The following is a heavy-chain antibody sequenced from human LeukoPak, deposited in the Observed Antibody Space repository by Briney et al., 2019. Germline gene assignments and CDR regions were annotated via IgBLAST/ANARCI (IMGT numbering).Heavy chain of an antibody. Sequence: GGSLRLSCAASGLTFSRYGMSWVRQAPGKGLEWVSLINDKSDTTTYADSVKGRYTIFRDNSKNMLYLQMNSPTVEDTVIYYCTNYYGSGSYSDSWGQGTLVTASS. J-gene: IGHJ4*02. CDR1: GLTFSRYG. CDR2: INDKSDTT. CDR3: TNYYGSGSYSDS. D-gene: IGHD3-10*01. V-gene: IGHV3-23*01.